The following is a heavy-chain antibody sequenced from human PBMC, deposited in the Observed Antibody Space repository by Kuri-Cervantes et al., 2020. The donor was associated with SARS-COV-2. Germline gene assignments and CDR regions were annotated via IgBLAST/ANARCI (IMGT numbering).Heavy chain of an antibody. CDR1: GFTFSKYS. V-gene: IGHV3-48*04. D-gene: IGHD3-16*01. CDR2: ISTSSSTV. CDR3: ARDTGYDWNYFYMDV. Sequence: GGSLRLSCAASGFTFSKYSMNWVRQAPGKGLEWVSYISTSSSTVYYADSVKGRFTISRDDAKNSVYLQMNSLRAEDTAVYYCARDTGYDWNYFYMDVWGKGTTVTVSS. J-gene: IGHJ6*03.